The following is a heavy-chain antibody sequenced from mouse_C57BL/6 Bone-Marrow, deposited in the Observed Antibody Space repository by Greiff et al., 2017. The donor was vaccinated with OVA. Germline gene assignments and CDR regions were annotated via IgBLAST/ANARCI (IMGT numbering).Heavy chain of an antibody. V-gene: IGHV5-12*01. CDR1: GFTFSDYY. CDR3: ASPAQGY. CDR2: ISNGGGST. Sequence: EVMLVESGGGLVQPGGSLKLSCAASGFTFSDYYMYWVRQTPEKRLEWVAYISNGGGSTYYPDTVKGRFTISRDNAKNTLYLQMSRLKSEDTAMYYCASPAQGYWGQGTLVTVSA. J-gene: IGHJ3*01.